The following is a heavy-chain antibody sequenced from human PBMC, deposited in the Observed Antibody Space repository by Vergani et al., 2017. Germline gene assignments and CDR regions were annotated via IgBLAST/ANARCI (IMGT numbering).Heavy chain of an antibody. V-gene: IGHV1-46*03. D-gene: IGHD6-6*01. Sequence: QVQLVQSGAEVKKPGASVKVSCKASGYTFTSYYMHWVRQAPGQGLEWMGIINPSGGSTSSAQKFQGRVTMTRDPSTSTVCMELSSLRSEDTAVYYCARDAIEYSSSSETLDYYYYYYMDVGGKGSTVTVSS. CDR1: GYTFTSYY. CDR2: INPSGGST. CDR3: ARDAIEYSSSSETLDYYYYYYMDV. J-gene: IGHJ6*03.